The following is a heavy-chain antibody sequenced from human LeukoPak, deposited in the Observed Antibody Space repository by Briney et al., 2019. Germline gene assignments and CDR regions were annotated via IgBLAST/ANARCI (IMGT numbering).Heavy chain of an antibody. CDR1: GFTFSSYS. Sequence: PGGSLRLSCAASGFTFSSYSMNWVRQAPGKGLEWVSSISSSSSYIYYADSVKGRFTISRDNAKNSLYLQMNSLRAEDTAVYHCARWDCGGDCYPYYYGMDVWGQGTTVTVSS. CDR3: ARWDCGGDCYPYYYGMDV. CDR2: ISSSSSYI. V-gene: IGHV3-21*01. J-gene: IGHJ6*02. D-gene: IGHD2-21*02.